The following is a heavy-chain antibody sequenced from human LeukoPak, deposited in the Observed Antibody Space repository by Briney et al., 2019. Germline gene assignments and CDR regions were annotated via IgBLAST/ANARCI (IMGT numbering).Heavy chain of an antibody. V-gene: IGHV4-39*01. Sequence: SETLSLTCVVSGGFISSGGYYWGWIRHPPEKGLEWIGSVHHSGITYYNTSLKSRVTISVDKSKNQFSLDPTSVTAADTAVYYCATNPPPYYASSGRMAAFDVWGQGTMVTVSS. D-gene: IGHD3-22*01. CDR2: VHHSGIT. CDR3: ATNPPPYYASSGRMAAFDV. CDR1: GGFISSGGYY. J-gene: IGHJ3*01.